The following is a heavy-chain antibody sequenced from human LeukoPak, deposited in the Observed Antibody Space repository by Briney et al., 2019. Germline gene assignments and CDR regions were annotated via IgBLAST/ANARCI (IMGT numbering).Heavy chain of an antibody. D-gene: IGHD4-23*01. V-gene: IGHV3-74*01. J-gene: IGHJ4*02. CDR1: GFTFSSYW. Sequence: GGSLRLSXAASGFTFSSYWMHWVRQAPGKGLVWVSRINSDGSSTSYADSVKGRFTISRDNAKNTLYLQMNSLRAEDTAVYYCARQTTVVTMRDWGQGTLVTVSS. CDR3: ARQTTVVTMRD. CDR2: INSDGSST.